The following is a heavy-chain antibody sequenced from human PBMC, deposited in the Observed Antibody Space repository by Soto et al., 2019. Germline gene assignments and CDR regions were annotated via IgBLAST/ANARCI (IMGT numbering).Heavy chain of an antibody. CDR1: GFTFSDYY. J-gene: IGHJ6*03. CDR3: AREYDFWSGYPDPNMDV. D-gene: IGHD3-3*01. CDR2: ISSSGSTI. V-gene: IGHV3-11*01. Sequence: GGSLRLSCAASGFTFSDYYMSWIRQAPGKGLEWVSYISSSGSTIYYADSVKGRFTISRDNAKNSLYLQMNSLRAEDTAVYYCAREYDFWSGYPDPNMDVWGKGTTVTVSS.